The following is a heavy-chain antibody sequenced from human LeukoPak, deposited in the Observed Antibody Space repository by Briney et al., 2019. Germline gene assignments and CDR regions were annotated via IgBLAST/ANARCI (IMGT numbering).Heavy chain of an antibody. D-gene: IGHD3-16*01. Sequence: GRSLRLSCAASGFTFSSIGMHWVRQAPGKGLEWVAVIWSDGNNKYYADSVKGRFTISRDNSKNTLYLQMNSLRAEDTAVYYCARDMTYYYGMDVWGQGTTVTVSS. V-gene: IGHV3-33*01. J-gene: IGHJ6*02. CDR3: ARDMTYYYGMDV. CDR2: IWSDGNNK. CDR1: GFTFSSIG.